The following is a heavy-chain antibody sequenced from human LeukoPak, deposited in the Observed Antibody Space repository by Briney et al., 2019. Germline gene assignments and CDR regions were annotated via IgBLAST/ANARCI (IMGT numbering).Heavy chain of an antibody. CDR3: ARLRGYYYDSSGSRALGI. Sequence: PGGSLRLSCAASGFTFSSYAMHWVRQAPGKGLEWVAVISYDGSNKYYADSVKGRFTISRDNSKNTLYLQMNSLRAEDTAVYYCARLRGYYYDSSGSRALGIWGQGTMVTVSS. J-gene: IGHJ3*02. V-gene: IGHV3-30*04. D-gene: IGHD3-22*01. CDR2: ISYDGSNK. CDR1: GFTFSSYA.